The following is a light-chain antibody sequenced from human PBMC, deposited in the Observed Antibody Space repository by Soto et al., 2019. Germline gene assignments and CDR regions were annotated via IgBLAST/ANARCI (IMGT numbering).Light chain of an antibody. CDR2: AAS. CDR3: QQSYSTPPT. J-gene: IGKJ1*01. Sequence: DIQMTPSPSSLSASVGDRVTITCRASQSISSYLNWYQQKPGKAPKLLIYAASSLQSGVPSRFSGSGSGTDFNLTISSLQPEDFATYYCQQSYSTPPTFGQGTKVEIK. V-gene: IGKV1-39*01. CDR1: QSISSY.